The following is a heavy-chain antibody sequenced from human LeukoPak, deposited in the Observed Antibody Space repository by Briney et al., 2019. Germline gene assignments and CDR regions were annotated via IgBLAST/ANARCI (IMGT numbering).Heavy chain of an antibody. CDR3: ARPAIAAAGRRYMDV. CDR1: GGTFSGYY. CDR2: SNDSGGT. D-gene: IGHD6-13*01. J-gene: IGHJ6*03. Sequence: SETLSLTCAVYGGTFSGYYWSWIRQPPGKRLEWVGESNDSGGTNYNPSLKSRVTISVDTSKNQFSLKLSSVTAADTAVYYCARPAIAAAGRRYMDVWGKGTTVTVSS. V-gene: IGHV4-34*01.